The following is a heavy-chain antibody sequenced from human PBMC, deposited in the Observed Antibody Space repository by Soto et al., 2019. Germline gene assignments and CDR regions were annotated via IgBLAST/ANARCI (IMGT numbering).Heavy chain of an antibody. V-gene: IGHV3-21*01. Sequence: GSLRLSCAASGFIFSNAWINWVRQAPGKGLEWVSSISSSSSYIYYADSVKSRFTISRDNAKNSLYLQMNSLRAEDTAVYYCARLDVITYYYYMDVWGKGTTVTSP. J-gene: IGHJ6*03. CDR2: ISSSSSYI. CDR3: ARLDVITYYYYMDV. D-gene: IGHD3-10*01. CDR1: GFIFSNAW.